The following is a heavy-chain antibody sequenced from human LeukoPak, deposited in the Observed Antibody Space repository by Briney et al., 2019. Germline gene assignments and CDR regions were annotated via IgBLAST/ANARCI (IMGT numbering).Heavy chain of an antibody. Sequence: PSETLSLTCAVYGGSFSGYCWSWIRQPPGKGLEWIGEINHSGSTNYNPSLKSRVTISVDTSKNQFSLKLSSVTAADTAVYYCARGGGGRYFDYWGQGTLVTVSS. CDR3: ARGGGGRYFDY. CDR1: GGSFSGYC. J-gene: IGHJ4*02. D-gene: IGHD3-16*01. V-gene: IGHV4-34*01. CDR2: INHSGST.